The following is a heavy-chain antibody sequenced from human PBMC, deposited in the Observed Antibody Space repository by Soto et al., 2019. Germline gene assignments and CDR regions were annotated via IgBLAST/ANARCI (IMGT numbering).Heavy chain of an antibody. J-gene: IGHJ4*02. Sequence: QVQLQESGPGLVKPSQTLSLTCTVSGGSISSGGYYWSWIRQHPGKGLEWIGYIYYSGSTYYNPSLKSRVTISVDTSKNHFSLKLSSLPAADTAVYYCARDRYDILTGLGYYFDYWGQGTLVTVSS. CDR2: IYYSGST. CDR3: ARDRYDILTGLGYYFDY. CDR1: GGSISSGGYY. V-gene: IGHV4-31*03. D-gene: IGHD3-9*01.